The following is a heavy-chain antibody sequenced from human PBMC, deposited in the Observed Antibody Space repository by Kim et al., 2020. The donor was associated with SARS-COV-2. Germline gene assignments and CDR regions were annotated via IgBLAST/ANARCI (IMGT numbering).Heavy chain of an antibody. Sequence: ASVKVSCKTSGYTFTTYTIHWVRQAPGQRLEWMGWINTGNGDAKYSQKFQGRVTITRETSATTAYMELSSLRSEDTAVYYCARKIYRSSGWFDPWGQGTL. V-gene: IGHV1-3*04. D-gene: IGHD6-19*01. J-gene: IGHJ5*02. CDR3: ARKIYRSSGWFDP. CDR2: INTGNGDA. CDR1: GYTFTTYT.